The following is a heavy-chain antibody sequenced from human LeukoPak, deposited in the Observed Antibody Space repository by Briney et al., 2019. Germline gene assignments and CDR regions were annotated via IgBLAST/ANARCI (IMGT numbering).Heavy chain of an antibody. J-gene: IGHJ4*02. D-gene: IGHD3-10*01. Sequence: HTGGSLRLSCAASGFTFSNYAISWVRQAPGKGLEWVSGISGSGGTTYYADSVKGRCTISRDNAKNSLYLQMNSLRAEDTAVYYCARDRVRSDRISVDYWGQGTLVTVSS. V-gene: IGHV3-23*01. CDR2: ISGSGGTT. CDR3: ARDRVRSDRISVDY. CDR1: GFTFSNYA.